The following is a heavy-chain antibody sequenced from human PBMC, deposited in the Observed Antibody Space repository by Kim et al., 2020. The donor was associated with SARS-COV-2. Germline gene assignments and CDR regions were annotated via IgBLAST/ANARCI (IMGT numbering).Heavy chain of an antibody. D-gene: IGHD6-13*01. Sequence: STNYNPSLKSRVTISVDKSKNQFSLKLSSVTAADTAVYYCARPIAGGFDYWGQGTLVTVSS. V-gene: IGHV4-4*02. CDR2: ST. J-gene: IGHJ4*02. CDR3: ARPIAGGFDY.